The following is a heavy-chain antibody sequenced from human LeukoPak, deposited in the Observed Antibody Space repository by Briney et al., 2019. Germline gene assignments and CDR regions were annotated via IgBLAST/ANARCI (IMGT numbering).Heavy chain of an antibody. D-gene: IGHD3-22*01. CDR1: GFTFSSYA. CDR2: ISGSGGST. CDR3: AKLSSYYDSSGYRSYYFDY. Sequence: AGGSLRLSCAASGFTFSSYAKSWVRQAPGKGLEWFSAISGSGGSTYYADSVKGRFTISRDNSKNTLYQQMNSLRAEDTAVDYCAKLSSYYDSSGYRSYYFDYWGQGTLVTVSS. V-gene: IGHV3-23*01. J-gene: IGHJ4*02.